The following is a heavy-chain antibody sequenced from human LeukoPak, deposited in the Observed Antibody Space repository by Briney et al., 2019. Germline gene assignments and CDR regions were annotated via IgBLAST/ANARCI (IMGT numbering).Heavy chain of an antibody. J-gene: IGHJ4*02. CDR3: ANFGCSSTSCLDY. CDR1: GFTFSDQA. D-gene: IGHD2-2*01. Sequence: GGSLRLSCAASGFTFSDQAMSWVRQAPGKGLEWVSAISPSGGSTFYGDSVKGRFTISRDNSKNTLYLQMNSLRAEDTAVYYCANFGCSSTSCLDYWGQGTLVTVSS. V-gene: IGHV3-23*01. CDR2: ISPSGGST.